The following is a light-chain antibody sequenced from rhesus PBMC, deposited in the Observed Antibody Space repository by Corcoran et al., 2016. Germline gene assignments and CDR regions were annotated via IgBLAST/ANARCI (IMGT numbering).Light chain of an antibody. Sequence: DIQMTQFPSSLSASEGDRVTISCRASENVNSYLDWYQQKLGKAPKLLIYDASILQSGVPSRFSGIGSWTVYPFTICSLQPEDVATYYCQHIFGTPWTFGQGTKVEIK. V-gene: IGKV1-74*01. J-gene: IGKJ1*01. CDR1: ENVNSY. CDR3: QHIFGTPWT. CDR2: DAS.